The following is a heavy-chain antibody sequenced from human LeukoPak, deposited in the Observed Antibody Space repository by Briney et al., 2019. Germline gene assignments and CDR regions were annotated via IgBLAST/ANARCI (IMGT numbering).Heavy chain of an antibody. Sequence: GGSLRLSCAASGYTFSSDAMHWVRQAPGKGLEWVAVISYDGGEKYYGDSVKGRFTISRDNSKNTLYLQMNSLRIEDTAVYYCAKELNVRGPPGYWGQGTLVTVSS. CDR1: GYTFSSDA. J-gene: IGHJ4*02. CDR2: ISYDGGEK. V-gene: IGHV3-30*18. CDR3: AKELNVRGPPGY. D-gene: IGHD2-8*01.